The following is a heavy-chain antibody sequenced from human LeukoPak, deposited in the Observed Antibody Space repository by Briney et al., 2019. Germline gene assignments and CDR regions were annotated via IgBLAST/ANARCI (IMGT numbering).Heavy chain of an antibody. CDR1: GLTFSSYS. CDR3: ARPPGPYYYYYMDV. J-gene: IGHJ6*03. D-gene: IGHD1-14*01. V-gene: IGHV3-21*01. CDR2: IGSSSSHI. Sequence: PGGSLRLSCAASGLTFSSYSINWVRQAPGKGLEWVSSIGSSSSHIYYADSVKGRFTISRDNAKNSLYLQMNSLRAEDTAVYYCARPPGPYYYYYMDVWGKGTTVTVSS.